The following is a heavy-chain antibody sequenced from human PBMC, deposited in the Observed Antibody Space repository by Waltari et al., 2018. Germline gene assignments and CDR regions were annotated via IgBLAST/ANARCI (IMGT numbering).Heavy chain of an antibody. CDR3: AMGLDY. V-gene: IGHV4-61*01. Sequence: QVQLQESGPGLVKPSETLSLTCTVSGVSVSSGSYYWSWILQPPGKGLEWIGYSYYSGSTNYNPSLKSRVTISVDTSKNQFALKLSSVTAADTAVYYCAMGLDYWGQGTLVTVAS. CDR2: SYYSGST. CDR1: GVSVSSGSYY. J-gene: IGHJ4*02.